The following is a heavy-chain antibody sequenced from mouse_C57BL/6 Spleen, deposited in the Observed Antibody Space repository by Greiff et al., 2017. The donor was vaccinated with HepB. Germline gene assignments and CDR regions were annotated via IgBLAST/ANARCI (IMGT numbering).Heavy chain of an antibody. J-gene: IGHJ3*01. V-gene: IGHV5-6*01. CDR1: GFTFSSYG. Sequence: EVQVVESGGDLVKPGGSLKLSCAASGFTFSSYGMSWVRQTPDKRLEWVATISSGGSYTYYPDSVKGRFTISRDNAKNTLYLQMSSLKSEDTAMYNCARQMITTGGGFAYWGQGTLVTVSA. CDR2: ISSGGSYT. D-gene: IGHD2-4*01. CDR3: ARQMITTGGGFAY.